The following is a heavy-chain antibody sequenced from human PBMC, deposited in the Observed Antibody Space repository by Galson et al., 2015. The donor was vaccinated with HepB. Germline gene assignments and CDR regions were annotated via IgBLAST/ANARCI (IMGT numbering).Heavy chain of an antibody. CDR2: IKSKTFGGTT. Sequence: SLRLSCAGSGFPFGNYAMSWFRQAPGKGLVWLGYIKSKTFGGTTQYAASVRGRFTISRDDSASLAYLQMNNLRIEDTAMYYCTLGGAAAYWGQGTLVTVSS. D-gene: IGHD2-15*01. CDR3: TLGGAAAY. J-gene: IGHJ4*02. V-gene: IGHV3-49*03. CDR1: GFPFGNYA.